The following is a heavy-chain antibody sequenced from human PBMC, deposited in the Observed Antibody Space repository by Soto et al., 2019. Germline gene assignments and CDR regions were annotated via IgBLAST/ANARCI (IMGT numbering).Heavy chain of an antibody. CDR3: ARHGDYTSGWFDP. V-gene: IGHV4-39*01. CDR2: IYYSGST. D-gene: IGHD2-21*02. J-gene: IGHJ5*02. CDR1: GGSIISSSYY. Sequence: PSETLSLTCTVSGGSIISSSYYWGWIRQPPGKGLEWIGSIYYSGSTYYNPSLKSRVTISVDTSKNQFSLKLSSVTAADTAVYYCARHGDYTSGWFDPWGQGTLVTVSS.